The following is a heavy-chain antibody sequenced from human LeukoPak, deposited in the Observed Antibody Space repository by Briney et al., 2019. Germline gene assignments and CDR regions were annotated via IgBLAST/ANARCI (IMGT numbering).Heavy chain of an antibody. CDR3: AKRPASGSYVGAFDI. CDR2: ISPDGTEK. J-gene: IGHJ3*02. Sequence: GGSLRLSCAASGFTFSAYGMHWVRQAPGKGLEWVALISPDGTEKFFSDSVKGRFTISRDNSKNTLYLQMSSLRAEDTAVYYCAKRPASGSYVGAFDIWGQGTMVTVSS. V-gene: IGHV3-30*18. CDR1: GFTFSAYG. D-gene: IGHD3-10*01.